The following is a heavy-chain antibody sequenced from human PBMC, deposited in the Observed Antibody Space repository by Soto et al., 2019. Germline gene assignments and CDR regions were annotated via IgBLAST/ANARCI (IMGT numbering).Heavy chain of an antibody. CDR1: GFTVSSNY. V-gene: IGHV3-53*01. J-gene: IGHJ6*02. Sequence: GGSLRLSCAASGFTVSSNYMSWVRQAPGKGLEWVSVIYSGGSTYYADSVKGRFTISRDNAKNTLYLQMNSLRAEDTAVYYCARDRRVYSYGLRGRALDYYYGMEVWGQGTTVTVSS. D-gene: IGHD5-18*01. CDR2: IYSGGST. CDR3: ARDRRVYSYGLRGRALDYYYGMEV.